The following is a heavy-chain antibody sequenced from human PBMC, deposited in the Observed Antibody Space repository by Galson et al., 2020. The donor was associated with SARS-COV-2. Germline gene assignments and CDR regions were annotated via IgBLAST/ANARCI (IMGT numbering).Heavy chain of an antibody. CDR2: INYSGST. D-gene: IGHD3-3*01. Sequence: SETLSLTCTVSGVSISSSSNYWGWLRQPPGKGLEWIGRINYSGSTYYNPSLKSRVTISVDTSKSQFSLKLSPVTAADTAVYYCARDYDLWSGYFDYWGQGTLVTVSS. V-gene: IGHV4-39*07. CDR3: ARDYDLWSGYFDY. CDR1: GVSISSSSNY. J-gene: IGHJ4*02.